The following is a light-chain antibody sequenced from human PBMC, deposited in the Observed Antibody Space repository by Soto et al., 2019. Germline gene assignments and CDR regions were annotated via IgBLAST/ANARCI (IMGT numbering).Light chain of an antibody. J-gene: IGKJ1*01. CDR2: KAS. Sequence: EIQMTQSPSTLSASAGDGITITCRASQSISSWLAWYQQKPGKAPKLLIYKASSLESGVPSRFSGSGSGTEFTLTISSLQPDDFATYYCQQYNSYSRTFGQGTKVDIK. V-gene: IGKV1-5*03. CDR3: QQYNSYSRT. CDR1: QSISSW.